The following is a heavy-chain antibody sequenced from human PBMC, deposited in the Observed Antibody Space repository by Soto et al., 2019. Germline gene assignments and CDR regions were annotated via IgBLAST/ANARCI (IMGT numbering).Heavy chain of an antibody. Sequence: SETLSLTCTVSGGSISSGGYYWSWIRQHPGKGLEWIGYIYYSGSTYYNPSLKSRVTISVDTSKNQFSLKLSSVTAADTAVYYCAREGVGAAGTDNWFDPWGQGTLVTVSS. CDR2: IYYSGST. CDR1: GGSISSGGYY. V-gene: IGHV4-31*03. J-gene: IGHJ5*02. D-gene: IGHD6-13*01. CDR3: AREGVGAAGTDNWFDP.